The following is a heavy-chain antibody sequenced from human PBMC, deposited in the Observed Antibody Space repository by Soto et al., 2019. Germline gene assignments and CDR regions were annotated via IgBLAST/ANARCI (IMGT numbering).Heavy chain of an antibody. J-gene: IGHJ4*02. V-gene: IGHV4-34*01. CDR3: ARLRWEQPWVFDY. D-gene: IGHD1-26*01. Sequence: PSETLSLTCAVYGGSFSCYYWSWIRQPPAKGLEWIGEINHSGGTNYNPSLKSRVTISVDTSKNQFSLKLSSVTAADTAVFYCARLRWEQPWVFDYWGQGTLATVSS. CDR1: GGSFSCYY. CDR2: INHSGGT.